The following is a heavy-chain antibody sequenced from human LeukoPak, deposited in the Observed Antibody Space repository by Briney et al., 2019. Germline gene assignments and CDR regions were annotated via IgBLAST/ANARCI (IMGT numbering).Heavy chain of an antibody. CDR1: GGSVSTVY. J-gene: IGHJ3*02. V-gene: IGHV4-59*02. Sequence: SQTLSLTWTVSGGSVSTVYWSCVRHTPGERLEWIGYVYYSVSTNYNPSLESRVTMSVDTSKNQFSLQVNSTTTADTAVYYCARTYGDDAFDIWGQGTTVTVSS. CDR2: VYYSVST. D-gene: IGHD4-17*01. CDR3: ARTYGDDAFDI.